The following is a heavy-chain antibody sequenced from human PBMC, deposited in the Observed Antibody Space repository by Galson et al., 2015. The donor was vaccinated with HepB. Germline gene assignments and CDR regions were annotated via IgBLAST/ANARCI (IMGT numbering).Heavy chain of an antibody. CDR3: ARVTAAAYYYGMDV. CDR1: GFTFSSYW. J-gene: IGHJ6*02. D-gene: IGHD6-13*01. CDR2: IKQDGSQK. V-gene: IGHV3-7*03. Sequence: SLRLSCAASGFTFSSYWMSWVRQAPGKGLEWVANIKQDGSQKYYVDSVKGRFTISRDNAKNSLYLQMNSLRAEDTAVYYCARVTAAAYYYGMDVWGQGTTVTVSS.